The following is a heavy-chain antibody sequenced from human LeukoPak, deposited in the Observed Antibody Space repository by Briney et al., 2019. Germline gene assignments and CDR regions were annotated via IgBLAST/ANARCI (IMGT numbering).Heavy chain of an antibody. D-gene: IGHD3-3*01. V-gene: IGHV1-69*13. CDR3: AREHIRYYDFWSGPSPAQYYFDY. Sequence: TVKVSCKASGGTFSSYAISWVRQAPGQGLEWMGGIIPIFGTANYAQKFQGRVTITADESTSTAYMELSSLRSEDTAVYYCAREHIRYYDFWSGPSPAQYYFDYWGQGTLVTVSS. CDR1: GGTFSSYA. CDR2: IIPIFGTA. J-gene: IGHJ4*02.